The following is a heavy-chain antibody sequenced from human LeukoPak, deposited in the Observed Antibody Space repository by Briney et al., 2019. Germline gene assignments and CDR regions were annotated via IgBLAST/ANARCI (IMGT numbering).Heavy chain of an antibody. D-gene: IGHD2-15*01. Sequence: QPGGSVRLSCAASGFAFSGSAMHWVRQAHGKGLEWLGRIRSSANSYTTVYAAPVQGRFIISRDDSMNMAYLQMNSLRVEDTAVYYYTRHSDKYCSGAGCFHYNFYGLDVWGQGTTATVSS. CDR2: IRSSANSYTT. J-gene: IGHJ6*02. V-gene: IGHV3-73*01. CDR1: GFAFSGSA. CDR3: TRHSDKYCSGAGCFHYNFYGLDV.